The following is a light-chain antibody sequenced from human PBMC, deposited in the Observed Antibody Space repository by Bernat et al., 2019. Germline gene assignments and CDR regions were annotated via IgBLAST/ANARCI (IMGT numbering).Light chain of an antibody. Sequence: AIQMTQSPSSFSASTGDRVTITCRASQGISSYVAWYQQKPGKAPKLLIYAASTLQSGVPSRFSGSGSGTDFTLTISCLQSEDFATYYCQQYYTYPRTFGQWTKVEIK. J-gene: IGKJ1*01. CDR1: QGISSY. CDR2: AAS. CDR3: QQYYTYPRT. V-gene: IGKV1-8*01.